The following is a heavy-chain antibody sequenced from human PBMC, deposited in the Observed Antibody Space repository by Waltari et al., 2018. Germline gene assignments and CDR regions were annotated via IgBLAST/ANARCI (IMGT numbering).Heavy chain of an antibody. D-gene: IGHD2-2*03. CDR1: GFRLSDYW. Sequence: EVQLVESGGGLVRPGGSLTLSCEVSGFRLSDYWMHWVRQAPGKGLIWGSVIKLDGIGTWYANSVGGRLTISRDIAKNTVYLQMNSLRGDDTAVYYCARGLLTAVGYGDYWGQGTLVTVSS. CDR2: IKLDGIGT. V-gene: IGHV3-74*01. J-gene: IGHJ4*02. CDR3: ARGLLTAVGYGDY.